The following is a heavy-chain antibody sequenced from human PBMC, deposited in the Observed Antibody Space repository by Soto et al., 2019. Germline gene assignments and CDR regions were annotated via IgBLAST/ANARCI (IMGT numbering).Heavy chain of an antibody. J-gene: IGHJ4*02. Sequence: SLRLSCAASGFTFSHYGMHWVRQAPGKGLEWVAVISYDGSDENYADSVKGRFTISRDNSKDTVYLQMNSLRDEDTALYYCAKDIATASYFDCWGQGTLVTVSS. D-gene: IGHD2-21*02. CDR1: GFTFSHYG. V-gene: IGHV3-30*18. CDR2: ISYDGSDE. CDR3: AKDIATASYFDC.